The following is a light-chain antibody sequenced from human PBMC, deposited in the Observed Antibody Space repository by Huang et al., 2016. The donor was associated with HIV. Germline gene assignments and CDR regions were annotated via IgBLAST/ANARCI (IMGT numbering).Light chain of an antibody. CDR1: QDIGNS. Sequence: IQLTQSPSSLSASVGDRVVITCRASQDIGNSLAWYQQRPGKAPKPLIYAASTLQGGVSSRFSGSGSATYFTRTINDLQPEDFATYYCQQLKDYPVTFGQGTRL. CDR3: QQLKDYPVT. CDR2: AAS. V-gene: IGKV1-9*01. J-gene: IGKJ5*01.